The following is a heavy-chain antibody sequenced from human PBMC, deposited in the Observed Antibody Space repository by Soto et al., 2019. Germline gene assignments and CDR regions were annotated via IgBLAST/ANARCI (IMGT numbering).Heavy chain of an antibody. CDR3: TKDEADFLH. CDR1: GYTFTSYD. Sequence: QVQLVQSGAEVKKPGASVKVSCKVSGYTFTSYDINWVRQATGQGPEWMGYMSPSSGKTGYAQKFRGRVNMISNTSKNTGHMVLTSMASEETALYYWTKDEADFLHWGQGSLVIVAS. J-gene: IGHJ4*02. V-gene: IGHV1-8*01. CDR2: MSPSSGKT. D-gene: IGHD3-3*01.